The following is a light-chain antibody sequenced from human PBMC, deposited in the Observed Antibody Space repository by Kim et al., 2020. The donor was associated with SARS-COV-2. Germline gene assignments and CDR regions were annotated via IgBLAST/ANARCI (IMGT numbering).Light chain of an antibody. J-gene: IGLJ2*01. CDR2: QDS. CDR1: KLGDKY. V-gene: IGLV3-1*01. CDR3: QAWDSSTHVV. Sequence: SYELTQPPSVSVSPGQTASITCSGDKLGDKYACWYQQKPGQSPVLVIYQDSKRLSGIPERFSGSNSGNTATLTISGTQAMDEADFYCQAWDSSTHVVFGG.